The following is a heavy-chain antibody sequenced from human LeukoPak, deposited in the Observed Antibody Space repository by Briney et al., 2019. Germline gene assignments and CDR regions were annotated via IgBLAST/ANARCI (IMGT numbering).Heavy chain of an antibody. Sequence: ASVTVSFKVSGYTLTELSMHWVRQAPGKGLEWMGGFDPEDGETIYAQKFQGRVTMTEDTSTDTAYMELSSLRSEDTAVYYCATSLGAGAFDIWGQGTMVTVSS. CDR3: ATSLGAGAFDI. CDR1: GYTLTELS. D-gene: IGHD4/OR15-4a*01. J-gene: IGHJ3*02. CDR2: FDPEDGET. V-gene: IGHV1-24*01.